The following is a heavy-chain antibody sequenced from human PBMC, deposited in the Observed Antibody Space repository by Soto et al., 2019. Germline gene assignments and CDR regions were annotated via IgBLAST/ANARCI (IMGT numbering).Heavy chain of an antibody. Sequence: SETLSLTCTVSGGSISSGGYYWSWIRQHPGKGLDLIVYIYYSGSTYYNPSLKSRVTISVDTSKNQFSLKLSSVAAADTAVYYCARESITQYSSGWYEGGTFDYWGQGTLVTVSS. J-gene: IGHJ4*02. V-gene: IGHV4-31*03. CDR2: IYYSGST. D-gene: IGHD6-19*01. CDR3: ARESITQYSSGWYEGGTFDY. CDR1: GGSISSGGYY.